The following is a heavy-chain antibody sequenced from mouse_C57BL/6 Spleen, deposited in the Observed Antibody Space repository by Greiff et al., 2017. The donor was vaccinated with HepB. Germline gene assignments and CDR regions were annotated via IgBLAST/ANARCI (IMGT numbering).Heavy chain of an antibody. V-gene: IGHV1-81*01. Sequence: VQLQQSGAELARPGASVKLSCKASGYTFTSYGISWVKQRTGQGLEWIGEIYPRSGNNYYNEKFKGKATLTADKTYSTEYMEIRSLTSEDSAVYFSARDHYGSRSWYIYDWGKGTTVTVSS. CDR1: GYTFTSYG. D-gene: IGHD1-1*01. CDR2: IYPRSGNN. J-gene: IGHJ1*03. CDR3: ARDHYGSRSWYIYD.